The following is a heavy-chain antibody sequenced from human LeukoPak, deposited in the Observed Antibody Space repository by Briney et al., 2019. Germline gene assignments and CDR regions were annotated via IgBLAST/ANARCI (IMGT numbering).Heavy chain of an antibody. Sequence: ASVKVSCKASGYTFTSYYMHWVRQAPGQGLEWMGIINPSGGSTSYAQKFQGRVTMTRDTSTSTVYMELSSLRSEDTAVYYCAGVRYYDSSGYYDNDAFDIWGQGTMVTVSS. J-gene: IGHJ3*02. CDR3: AGVRYYDSSGYYDNDAFDI. CDR1: GYTFTSYY. CDR2: INPSGGST. V-gene: IGHV1-46*01. D-gene: IGHD3-22*01.